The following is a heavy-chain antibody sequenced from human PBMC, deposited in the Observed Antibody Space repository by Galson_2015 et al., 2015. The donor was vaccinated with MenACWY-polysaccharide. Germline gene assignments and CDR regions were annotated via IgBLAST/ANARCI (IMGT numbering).Heavy chain of an antibody. CDR3: ARGYSAYD. J-gene: IGHJ4*02. D-gene: IGHD5-12*01. V-gene: IGHV3-74*01. CDR2: IKSDGSST. Sequence: SLRLSCAASGFTFSTYWMHWVRHAPGKGLVWVSRIKSDGSSTNYAASVKGRFTISRDNAKNTLYLQMNSLRAEDTALYYCARGYSAYDWGQGTLVTVSA. CDR1: GFTFSTYW.